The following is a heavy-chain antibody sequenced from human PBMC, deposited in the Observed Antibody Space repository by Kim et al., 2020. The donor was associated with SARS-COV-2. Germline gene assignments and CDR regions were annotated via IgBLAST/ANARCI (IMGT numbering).Heavy chain of an antibody. CDR2: INHSGST. J-gene: IGHJ6*02. D-gene: IGHD2-2*01. CDR3: ARGPHYCSSTSCYFRRPKNYYYGMDG. CDR1: GGSFSGYY. V-gene: IGHV4-34*01. Sequence: SETLSLTCAVYGGSFSGYYWSWIRQPPGKGLEWIGEINHSGSTNYNPSLKSRVTISVDTSKNQFSLKLSSVTAADTAVYYCARGPHYCSSTSCYFRRPKNYYYGMDGWGQGTTVTVSS.